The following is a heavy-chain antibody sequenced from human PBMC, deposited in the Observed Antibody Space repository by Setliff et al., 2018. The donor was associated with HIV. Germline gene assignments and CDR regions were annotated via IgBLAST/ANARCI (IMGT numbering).Heavy chain of an antibody. Sequence: SETLSLTCTVSGGSISSSSYYWGWIRQPPGKGLQWIGSIYYRGSTYYNPSLKSRVTISVDTSKKQFSLKLRSVTAADTAVYYCARGGYSYGFGRHRAYFQYWGQGTQVTVSS. V-gene: IGHV4-39*01. CDR2: IYYRGST. CDR3: ARGGYSYGFGRHRAYFQY. D-gene: IGHD5-18*01. J-gene: IGHJ1*01. CDR1: GGSISSSSYY.